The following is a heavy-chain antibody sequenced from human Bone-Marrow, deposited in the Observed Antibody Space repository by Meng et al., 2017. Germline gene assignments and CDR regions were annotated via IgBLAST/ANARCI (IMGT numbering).Heavy chain of an antibody. J-gene: IGHJ4*02. CDR1: GFTFSSYA. D-gene: IGHD3-16*01. CDR3: AKDRDYDYVWGSFDY. CDR2: ISGSGGST. Sequence: GESLKISCAASGFTFSSYAMSWVRQAPGKGLEWVSAISGSGGSTYYADSVKGRFTISRDNSRDTLYLQMNSLRAEDTAVYYCAKDRDYDYVWGSFDYWGQGKLVTVSS. V-gene: IGHV3-23*01.